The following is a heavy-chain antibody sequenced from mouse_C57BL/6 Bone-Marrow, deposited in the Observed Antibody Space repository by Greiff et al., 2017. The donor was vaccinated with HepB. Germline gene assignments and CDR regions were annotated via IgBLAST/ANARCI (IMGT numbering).Heavy chain of an antibody. CDR3: AREYYGSSYAVHYFDY. CDR2: IYPGSGNT. Sequence: VQLQQSGAELVRPGASVKLSCKASGYTFTDYYINWVKQRPGQGLEWIARIYPGSGNTYYNEKFKGKATLTAEKSSSTAYMQLSSLTSEDSAVYFCAREYYGSSYAVHYFDYWGQGTTLTVSS. D-gene: IGHD1-1*01. J-gene: IGHJ2*01. CDR1: GYTFTDYY. V-gene: IGHV1-76*01.